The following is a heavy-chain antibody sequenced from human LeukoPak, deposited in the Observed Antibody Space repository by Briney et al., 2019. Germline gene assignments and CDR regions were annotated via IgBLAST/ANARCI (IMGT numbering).Heavy chain of an antibody. CDR2: ISYDGSNK. D-gene: IGHD3-3*01. CDR3: ARGLIYDSRMCY. CDR1: GFTFSSYG. V-gene: IGHV3-30*03. J-gene: IGHJ4*02. Sequence: GGSLRLSCAASGFTFSSYGMHWVRQAPGKGLEWVAVISYDGSNKYYADSVKGRFTISRDNSKNTLYLQMNSLRAEDTAVYYCARGLIYDSRMCYWGQGTLVTVSS.